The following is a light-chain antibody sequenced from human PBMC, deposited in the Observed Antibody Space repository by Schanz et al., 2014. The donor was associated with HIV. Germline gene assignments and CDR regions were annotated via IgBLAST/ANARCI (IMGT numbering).Light chain of an antibody. CDR3: QQYGVSSWT. J-gene: IGKJ1*01. V-gene: IGKV3-20*01. CDR1: QSVSTK. CDR2: GAS. Sequence: EIVMTQTPATLSVSPGERATLSCRASQSVSTKLAWYQQKPGQAPRLLIYGASNRATGVPDRFSGSGSGTDFILTISRLEPEDFAVYYCQQYGVSSWTFGQGTKVEIK.